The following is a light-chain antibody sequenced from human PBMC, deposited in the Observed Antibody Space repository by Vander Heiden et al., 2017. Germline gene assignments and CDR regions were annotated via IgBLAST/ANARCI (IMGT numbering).Light chain of an antibody. J-gene: IGKJ4*01. Sequence: GDRVTITCQASQDIKNYLNWYQQKPGKAPKLLIYDASTLETGVPSRFSGSRSGTDFTFAISSLQPEEIATYYCLQDDYLPLTFGGGTKVEIE. CDR3: LQDDYLPLT. CDR2: DAS. V-gene: IGKV1-33*01. CDR1: QDIKNY.